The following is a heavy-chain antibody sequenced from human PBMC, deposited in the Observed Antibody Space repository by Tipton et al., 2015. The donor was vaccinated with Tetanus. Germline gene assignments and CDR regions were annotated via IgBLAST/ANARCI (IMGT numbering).Heavy chain of an antibody. CDR1: GYNFATFW. Sequence: QSGAEVKKPGESLNISCKASGYNFATFWIGWVRQKPGKGLEWMGIIYPDDSDATYSPSFQGQCTISADKSIHTAYLQWTSLKPSYPAIYFCARLPKHYSASGSTWGQGTLVTVSS. CDR2: IYPDDSDA. CDR3: ARLPKHYSASGST. J-gene: IGHJ5*02. D-gene: IGHD3-10*01. V-gene: IGHV5-51*01.